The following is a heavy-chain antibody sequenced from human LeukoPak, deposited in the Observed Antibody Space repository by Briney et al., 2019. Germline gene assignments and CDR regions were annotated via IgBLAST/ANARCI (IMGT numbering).Heavy chain of an antibody. Sequence: GGSLRLSCAASGITFSRFWMSWVRQAPGKGLQWVANINQDGSEKHYVDSVKGRFTISRDNAENSLYLQVNSLRAEDTAGYYCASGGHLDYWGQGALVTVAS. CDR2: INQDGSEK. CDR3: ASGGHLDY. V-gene: IGHV3-7*03. J-gene: IGHJ4*02. D-gene: IGHD3-16*01. CDR1: GITFSRFW.